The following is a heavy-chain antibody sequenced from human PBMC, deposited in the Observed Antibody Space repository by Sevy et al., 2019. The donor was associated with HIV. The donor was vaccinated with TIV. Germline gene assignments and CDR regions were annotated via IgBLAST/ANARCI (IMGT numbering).Heavy chain of an antibody. CDR3: AGGHGGNGPGADDAVDI. V-gene: IGHV3-13*01. Sequence: GGSLRLSCAASGFTFSRYDMHWVRQVTGKGLEWVAAIGTLHDTFYAASVNGRFTISRESARQSLFLQMNSLRVGDTAVDYCAGGHGGNGPGADDAVDIWGQGTMVTVSS. J-gene: IGHJ3*02. D-gene: IGHD3-10*01. CDR1: GFTFSRYD. CDR2: IGTLHDT.